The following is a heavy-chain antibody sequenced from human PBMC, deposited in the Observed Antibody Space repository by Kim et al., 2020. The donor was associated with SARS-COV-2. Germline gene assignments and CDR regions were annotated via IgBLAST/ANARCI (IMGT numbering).Heavy chain of an antibody. CDR2: INTNTGNP. CDR3: ARDRGITGDLLPAYYYGMDV. CDR1: GYTFTSYA. J-gene: IGHJ6*02. V-gene: IGHV7-4-1*02. D-gene: IGHD7-27*01. Sequence: ASVKVSCKASGYTFTSYAMNWVRQAPGQGLEWMGWINTNTGNPTYAQGFTGRFVFSLDTSVSTAYLQISSLKAEDTAVYYCARDRGITGDLLPAYYYGMDVWGQGTTVTVSS.